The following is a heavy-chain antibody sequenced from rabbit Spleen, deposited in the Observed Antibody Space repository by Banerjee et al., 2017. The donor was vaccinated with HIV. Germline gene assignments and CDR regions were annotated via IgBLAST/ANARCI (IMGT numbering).Heavy chain of an antibody. CDR1: GVSFSNYNF. Sequence: LVESGGDLVQPGASLTLTCTASGVSFSNYNFMCWVRQAPGKGLEWIACIDTGSRDFTYYASWAKGRFTISKTSSTTVTLQMTSLTAADTATYFCARDTGNSFSTYGMDLWGQGTLVTVS. D-gene: IGHD8-1*01. V-gene: IGHV1S40*01. CDR2: IDTGSRDFT. CDR3: ARDTGNSFSTYGMDL. J-gene: IGHJ6*01.